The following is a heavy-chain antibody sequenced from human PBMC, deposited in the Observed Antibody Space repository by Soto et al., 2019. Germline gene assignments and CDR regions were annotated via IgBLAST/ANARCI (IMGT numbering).Heavy chain of an antibody. D-gene: IGHD3-3*01. Sequence: EVQLLESGGGLVQPGGSLRLSCEGSGFIFSIYAMSWVRQAPGKGLEWVSGISGGGGSTNYADSVKGRFTISRDNSKNTLYLQKNSLRAEDTAVYYCGKDGAVLRFLDWGPFQCWGQGTLVTVSS. CDR3: GKDGAVLRFLDWGPFQC. V-gene: IGHV3-23*01. CDR1: GFIFSIYA. CDR2: ISGGGGST. J-gene: IGHJ1*01.